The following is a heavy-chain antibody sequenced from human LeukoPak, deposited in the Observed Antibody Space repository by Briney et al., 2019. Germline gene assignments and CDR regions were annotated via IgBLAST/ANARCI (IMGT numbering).Heavy chain of an antibody. J-gene: IGHJ4*02. Sequence: SETLSLTCAVYGGSFSGYYWSWIRQPPGKGLEWIGEINHSGSTNYNPSLKSRVTISVDTSKNQFSLKLSSVTAADTAVYYCARRHYYNGRAYYFLDYWGQGTLVTVSS. V-gene: IGHV4-34*01. CDR3: ARRHYYNGRAYYFLDY. CDR2: INHSGST. D-gene: IGHD3-22*01. CDR1: GGSFSGYY.